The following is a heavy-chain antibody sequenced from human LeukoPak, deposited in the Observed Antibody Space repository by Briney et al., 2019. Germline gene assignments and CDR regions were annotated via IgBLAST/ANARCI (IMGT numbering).Heavy chain of an antibody. CDR3: ARANKGQLSPLGWFDP. CDR2: IKQDGSEK. V-gene: IGHV3-7*01. D-gene: IGHD6-13*01. J-gene: IGHJ5*02. Sequence: PGGSLRLSCAASGFTFSSYWMSWVRQAPGKGLEWVANIKQDGSEKYYVDSVKGRFTISRDNAKNSLYLQMNSLRVEDTAVYYCARANKGQLSPLGWFDPWGQGTLVTVSS. CDR1: GFTFSSYW.